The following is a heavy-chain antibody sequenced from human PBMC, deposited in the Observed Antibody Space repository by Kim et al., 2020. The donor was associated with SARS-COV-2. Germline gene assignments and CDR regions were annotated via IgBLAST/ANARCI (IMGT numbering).Heavy chain of an antibody. CDR3: ARVVGSSPVRGIYYYGMDV. J-gene: IGHJ6*02. D-gene: IGHD6-6*01. CDR1: GYTFTSYY. Sequence: ASVKVSCKASGYTFTSYYMHWVRQAPGQGLEWMGIINPSGGSTSYAQKFQGRVTMTRDTSTSTVYMELSSLRSEDTAVYYCARVVGSSPVRGIYYYGMDVWGQGTTVTVSS. CDR2: INPSGGST. V-gene: IGHV1-46*01.